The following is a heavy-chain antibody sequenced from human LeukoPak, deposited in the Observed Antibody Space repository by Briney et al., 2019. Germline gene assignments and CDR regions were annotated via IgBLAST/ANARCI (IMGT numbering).Heavy chain of an antibody. Sequence: SETLSLTCTVSGGSISSSSYYWSWIRQPPGKGLEWIGYIYYSGSTNYNPSLKSRVTISVDTSKNQFSLKLSSVTAADTAVYYCARMAAAGHNWFDPWGQGTLVTVSS. CDR2: IYYSGST. J-gene: IGHJ5*02. V-gene: IGHV4-61*05. CDR3: ARMAAAGHNWFDP. D-gene: IGHD6-13*01. CDR1: GGSISSSSYY.